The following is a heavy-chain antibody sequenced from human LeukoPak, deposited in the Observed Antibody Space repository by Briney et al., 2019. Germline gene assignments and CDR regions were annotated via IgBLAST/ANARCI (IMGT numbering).Heavy chain of an antibody. CDR1: GGSISSYY. V-gene: IGHV4-4*09. CDR2: IYTSGST. CDR3: ARQGIAARPDGDWFDP. J-gene: IGHJ5*02. Sequence: SETLSLTCTVSGGSISSYYWSWIRQPPGKGLEWIGYIYTSGSTNYNPSLKSRVTISVDTSKNQFSLKLSSVTAADTAVYYCARQGIAARPDGDWFDPWAREPWSPSPQ. D-gene: IGHD6-6*01.